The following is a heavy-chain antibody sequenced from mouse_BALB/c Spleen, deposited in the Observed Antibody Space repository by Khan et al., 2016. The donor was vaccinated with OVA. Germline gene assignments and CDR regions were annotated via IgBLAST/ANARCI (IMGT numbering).Heavy chain of an antibody. J-gene: IGHJ2*01. CDR2: ISYSGNT. CDR1: GYSITSDYA. V-gene: IGHV3-2*02. Sequence: VQLKESGPGLVKPSQSLSLICTVTGYSITSDYAWNWIRQFQGNKLEWMGFISYSGNTNYNPSLKSRISITRDTSKNQFFLQLNSVTTEDTATYYCARVYGGNFDYWGQGTTLTVSS. D-gene: IGHD1-1*01. CDR3: ARVYGGNFDY.